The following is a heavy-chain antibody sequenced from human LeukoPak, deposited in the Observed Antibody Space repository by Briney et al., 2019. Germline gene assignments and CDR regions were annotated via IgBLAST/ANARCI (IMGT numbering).Heavy chain of an antibody. V-gene: IGHV3-30*18. CDR1: GFTFSSYG. J-gene: IGHJ4*02. Sequence: GGSLRLSCAASGFTFSSYGMHWVRQAPGKGLEWVATISYDGSNKYYVDSVKGRFTISRDNSKNTAYLQMNSLRAEDTAVYYCAKGRESDSWGQGALVTVSS. CDR3: AKGRESDS. CDR2: ISYDGSNK.